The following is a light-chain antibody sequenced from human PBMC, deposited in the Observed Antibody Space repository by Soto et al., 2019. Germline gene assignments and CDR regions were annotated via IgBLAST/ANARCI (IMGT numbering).Light chain of an antibody. V-gene: IGKV3-20*01. Sequence: EIVLTQSPGTLSLSPGERATLSCRVSQSVSSSYLAWYQQKPGQAPRLLIYGASSRATGIPDRFSGSGSGTDFTLTISRLEPEDFAAYHCQQYGSSPDTFGQGTRLEIK. CDR2: GAS. CDR3: QQYGSSPDT. J-gene: IGKJ5*01. CDR1: QSVSSSY.